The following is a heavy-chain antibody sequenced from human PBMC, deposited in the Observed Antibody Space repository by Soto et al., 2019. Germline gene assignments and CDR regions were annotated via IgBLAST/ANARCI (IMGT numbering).Heavy chain of an antibody. CDR2: ISSSSSYI. CDR3: ASGRGGYDWRILDY. V-gene: IGHV3-21*01. CDR1: GFTFSSYS. Sequence: GGSLRLSCAASGFTFSSYSMNWVRQAPGKGLEWVSSISSSSSYIYYADSVKGRFTISRDNAKNSLYLQMNSLRAEDTAVYYCASGRGGYDWRILDYWGQGTLVTVSS. J-gene: IGHJ4*02. D-gene: IGHD5-12*01.